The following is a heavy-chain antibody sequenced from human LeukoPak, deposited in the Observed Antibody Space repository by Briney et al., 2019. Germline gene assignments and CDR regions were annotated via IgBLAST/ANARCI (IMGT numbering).Heavy chain of an antibody. D-gene: IGHD3-16*01. Sequence: SETLSLTCTVSGGSISSYYWSWIRQPPGKGLEWIGYIYYSGSTNYNPSLKSRVTISVDTSKNQFSLKLSSVTAADTAVYYCARDPPMGEGAFDIWGQGTMVPVSS. CDR3: ARDPPMGEGAFDI. CDR2: IYYSGST. J-gene: IGHJ3*02. CDR1: GGSISSYY. V-gene: IGHV4-59*01.